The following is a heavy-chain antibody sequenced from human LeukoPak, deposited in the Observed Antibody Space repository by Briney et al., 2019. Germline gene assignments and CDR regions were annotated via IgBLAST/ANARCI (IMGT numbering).Heavy chain of an antibody. Sequence: GGSLRLSCAASRFTFSDYYLSWIRQAPGKGLEWVSYISSSGSTVYHADSVKGRFTISRDNAKNSLYLQMNSLRAEDTAVYYCARHSASGSYYSLKFDNWGQGTLVTVSS. CDR1: RFTFSDYY. V-gene: IGHV3-11*01. CDR3: ARHSASGSYYSLKFDN. CDR2: ISSSGSTV. J-gene: IGHJ4*02. D-gene: IGHD3-10*01.